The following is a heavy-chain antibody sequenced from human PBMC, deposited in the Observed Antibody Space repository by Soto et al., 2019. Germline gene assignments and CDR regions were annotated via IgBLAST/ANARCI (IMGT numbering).Heavy chain of an antibody. J-gene: IGHJ4*02. CDR2: VSYDEVNK. D-gene: IGHD6-19*01. V-gene: IGHV3-30*18. CDR1: GFTFSNFG. Sequence: QVHLLESGGGVVQPGRSLRLSCVGSGFTFSNFGIHWVRQAPGKGLEWLAVVSYDEVNKFYADSVRGRFTISRHNSKDTVYLQINSLRRDDTAMYFCAKVMTEYSGVAIDHWGQGTLVTVSS. CDR3: AKVMTEYSGVAIDH.